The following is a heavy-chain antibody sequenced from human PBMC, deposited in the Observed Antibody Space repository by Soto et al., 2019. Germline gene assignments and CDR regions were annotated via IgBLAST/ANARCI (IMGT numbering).Heavy chain of an antibody. CDR2: IYHSGST. V-gene: IGHV4-30-2*01. Sequence: TLSLTCAVSGGSISSGGYSWSWIRQPPGKGLEWIGYIYHSGSTYYNPSLKSRVTISVDRSKNQFSLKLSSVTAADTAVYYCARSQTTVTSYEYWGQGTLVTVSS. J-gene: IGHJ4*02. CDR1: GGSISSGGYS. D-gene: IGHD4-17*01. CDR3: ARSQTTVTSYEY.